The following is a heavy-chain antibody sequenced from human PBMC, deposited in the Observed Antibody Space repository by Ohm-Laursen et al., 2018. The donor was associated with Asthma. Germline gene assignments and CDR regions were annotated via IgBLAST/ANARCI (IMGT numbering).Heavy chain of an antibody. D-gene: IGHD2-2*01. V-gene: IGHV3-30-3*01. Sequence: SLRLSCSASGFTLSSYTVHWVRQAPGKGLEWATVISHDGYTQHYADSVRGRFSISRDNSKNTVYLQMNSLRAEDTAVYYCARDSGYCSSTSCYYYYGMDVWGQGTTVTVSS. J-gene: IGHJ6*02. CDR2: ISHDGYTQ. CDR1: GFTLSSYT. CDR3: ARDSGYCSSTSCYYYYGMDV.